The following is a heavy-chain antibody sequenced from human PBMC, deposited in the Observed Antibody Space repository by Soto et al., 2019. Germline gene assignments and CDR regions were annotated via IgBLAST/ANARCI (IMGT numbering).Heavy chain of an antibody. CDR2: ISYDGSNK. J-gene: IGHJ6*02. D-gene: IGHD3-22*01. V-gene: IGHV3-30-3*01. CDR3: ARGVEWSDSSGYSLFYYYYYGMDV. CDR1: GFTFSSYA. Sequence: QVQLVESGGGVVQPGRSLRLSCAASGFTFSSYAMHWVRQAPGKWLEWVAVISYDGSNKYYADSVKGRFTISRDNSKNTLYLQMNSLRAEDTAVYYCARGVEWSDSSGYSLFYYYYYGMDVWGQGTTVTVSS.